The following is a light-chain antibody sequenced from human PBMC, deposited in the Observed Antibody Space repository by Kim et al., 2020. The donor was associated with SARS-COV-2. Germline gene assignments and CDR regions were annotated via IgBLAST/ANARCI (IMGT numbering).Light chain of an antibody. J-gene: IGKJ1*01. CDR1: HSISSY. CDR3: QRSYSSPWT. CDR2: DAS. V-gene: IGKV1-39*01. Sequence: DIQMTQSPSSLSASVGDRVTITCRASHSISSYLNWYQQKPGKVPNLLIYDASSLQSGVPSRFSGSGSGTDFTLSISSLQPEDFATYYCQRSYSSPWTFGQGTKVDIK.